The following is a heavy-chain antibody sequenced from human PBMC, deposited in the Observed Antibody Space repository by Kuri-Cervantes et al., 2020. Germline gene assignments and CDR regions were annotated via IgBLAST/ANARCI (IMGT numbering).Heavy chain of an antibody. V-gene: IGHV3-13*01. CDR2: IGTAGDT. D-gene: IGHD3-16*01. Sequence: GGSLRPSCAASGFTFSSYDMHWVRQATGKGLEWVSAIGTAGDTYYPGSVKGRFTISRENAKNSLYLQMNSLRAEDTAVYYCARVRGVGSYAYVADWGQGILVTVSS. CDR3: ARVRGVGSYAYVAD. J-gene: IGHJ4*02. CDR1: GFTFSSYD.